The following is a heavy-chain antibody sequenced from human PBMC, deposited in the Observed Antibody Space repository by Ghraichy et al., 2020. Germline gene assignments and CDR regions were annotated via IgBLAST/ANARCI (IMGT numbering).Heavy chain of an antibody. J-gene: IGHJ5*02. Sequence: SETLSLTCTVSGGSISSSSYYWGWIRQPPGKGLEWIGSIYYSGSTYYNPSLKSRVTISVDTSKNQFSLKLSSVTAADTAVYYCARLAVASHWLDPWGQGTLVTVSS. CDR2: IYYSGST. CDR1: GGSISSSSYY. V-gene: IGHV4-39*01. D-gene: IGHD6-19*01. CDR3: ARLAVASHWLDP.